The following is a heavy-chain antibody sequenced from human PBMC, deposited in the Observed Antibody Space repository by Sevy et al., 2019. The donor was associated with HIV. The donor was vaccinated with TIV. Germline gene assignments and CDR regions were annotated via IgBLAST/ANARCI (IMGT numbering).Heavy chain of an antibody. D-gene: IGHD3-3*01. J-gene: IGHJ5*02. CDR3: ARGRGVFGAVAINWFDP. CDR1: GFTVSSSY. V-gene: IGHV3-53*01. CDR2: IYSGGST. Sequence: GGPLRLSCAASGFTVSSSYMTWVRQPPGKGLEWVSVIYSGGSTYYADSVKGRFTISRDNSKNTLYLQMNNLRADDTAVYYCARGRGVFGAVAINWFDPWGQGALVTVSS.